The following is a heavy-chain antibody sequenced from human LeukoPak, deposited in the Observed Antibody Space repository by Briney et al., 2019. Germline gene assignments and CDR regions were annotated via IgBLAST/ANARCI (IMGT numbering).Heavy chain of an antibody. V-gene: IGHV1-46*01. J-gene: IGHJ4*02. D-gene: IGHD6-6*01. CDR3: ARTAARRFDY. CDR2: INPTGGST. CDR1: GYTFPSYF. Sequence: ASVKVSCKASGYTFPSYFMHWVRQAPGQGLEWMGLINPTGGSTTYAQKFQGRVTMTRDTSTSTVYMELSSLRSDDTAVYYCARTAARRFDYWGQGTLVTVSS.